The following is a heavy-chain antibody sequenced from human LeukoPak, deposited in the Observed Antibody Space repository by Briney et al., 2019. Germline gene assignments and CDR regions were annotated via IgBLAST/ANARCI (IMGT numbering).Heavy chain of an antibody. CDR2: IYYSGST. CDR1: GGSISSYY. D-gene: IGHD6-19*01. J-gene: IGHJ2*01. V-gene: IGHV4-59*01. Sequence: PSETLSLTCTGSGGSISSYYWSWIRQPPGKGLEWIGYIYYSGSTNYNPSLKSRVTISVDTSKHQFSLKLSSVTAADTAVYYCARVYSSGWYADWYFDLWGRGTLVTVSS. CDR3: ARVYSSGWYADWYFDL.